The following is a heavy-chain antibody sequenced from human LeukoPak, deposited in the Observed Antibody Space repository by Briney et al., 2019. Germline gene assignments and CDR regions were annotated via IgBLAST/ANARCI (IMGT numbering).Heavy chain of an antibody. Sequence: SETLSLTCAVYGGSFSGYYWSWIRQPPGKGLEWIGEINHSGSTNYNPSLKSRVTISVDTSKNQFSLKLSSVTAADTAVYYCARGVVVGATNGMRTLFPRSKRFDPWGQGTLVTVSS. CDR2: INHSGST. D-gene: IGHD1-26*01. V-gene: IGHV4-34*01. CDR3: ARGVVVGATNGMRTLFPRSKRFDP. CDR1: GGSFSGYY. J-gene: IGHJ5*02.